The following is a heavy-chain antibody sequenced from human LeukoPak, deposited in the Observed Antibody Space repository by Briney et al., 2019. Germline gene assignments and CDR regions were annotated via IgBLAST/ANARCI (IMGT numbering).Heavy chain of an antibody. CDR3: ARAVVVVAATAYYYYGMDV. CDR1: GFTFSSYS. V-gene: IGHV3-21*01. J-gene: IGHJ6*02. D-gene: IGHD2-15*01. Sequence: GGSLGLSCAASGFTFSSYSMNWVRQAPGKGLEWVSSISSSSSYIYYADSVKGRFTISRDNAKNSLYLQMNSLRAEDTAVYYCARAVVVVAATAYYYYGMDVWGQGTTVTVSS. CDR2: ISSSSSYI.